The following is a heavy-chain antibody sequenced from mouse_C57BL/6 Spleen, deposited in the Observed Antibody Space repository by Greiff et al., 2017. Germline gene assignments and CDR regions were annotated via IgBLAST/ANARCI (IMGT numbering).Heavy chain of an antibody. CDR2: IDPEDGDT. J-gene: IGHJ4*01. CDR1: GFNIKDYY. CDR3: TTHPQTTGVAPIDAMDY. D-gene: IGHD1-1*01. V-gene: IGHV14-1*01. Sequence: DVKLVESGAELVRPGASVKLSCTASGFNIKDYYMHWVKQRPEQGLEWIGRIDPEDGDTEYAPKFQGKATMTADTSSNTAYLQLRSLTSEDTAVYYCTTHPQTTGVAPIDAMDYWGQGTSVTVSS.